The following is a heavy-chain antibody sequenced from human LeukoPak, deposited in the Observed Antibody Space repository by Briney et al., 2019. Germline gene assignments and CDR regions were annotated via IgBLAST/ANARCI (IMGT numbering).Heavy chain of an antibody. V-gene: IGHV3-74*01. Sequence: SGGSQRLSCAASGFTFSNAWMSWVRQAPGKGLEWVGRINSDGSLTRYADSVKGRFTISRDNAKNTLYLQMNSLRAEDTAVYYCAGGYDILNYWGQGTLVTVSS. CDR3: AGGYDILNY. CDR1: GFTFSNAW. J-gene: IGHJ4*02. CDR2: INSDGSLT. D-gene: IGHD3-9*01.